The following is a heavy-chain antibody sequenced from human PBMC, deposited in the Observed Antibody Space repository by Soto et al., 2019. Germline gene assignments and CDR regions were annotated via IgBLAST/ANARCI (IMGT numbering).Heavy chain of an antibody. CDR1: GFSLSTSGVG. D-gene: IGHD3-9*01. J-gene: IGHJ4*02. V-gene: IGHV2-5*02. CDR3: AHMIRYFDWLSDPLGYYFDY. Sequence: QITLKESGPTLVKPTQTLTLTCTFSGFSLSTSGVGVGWIRQPPGKALEWLALIYWDDDKRYSPSLKSRLTITKDTSKNQVVLTMTNMDPVETATYYCAHMIRYFDWLSDPLGYYFDYWGQGTLVTVSS. CDR2: IYWDDDK.